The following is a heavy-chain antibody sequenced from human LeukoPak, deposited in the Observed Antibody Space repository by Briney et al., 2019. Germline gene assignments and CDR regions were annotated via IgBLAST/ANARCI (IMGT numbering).Heavy chain of an antibody. J-gene: IGHJ3*02. CDR1: GFTFSSYS. CDR2: ISTASSYI. V-gene: IGHV3-21*01. CDR3: ARDQLSRPETYYSQWDAFEI. D-gene: IGHD3-10*01. Sequence: PGGSLRLSCAASGFTFSSYSMNWVRQAPGKGLEWVSSISTASSYISSADSVKGRFTISRDNAKNSLYLQMNSLKAEDTAVYYCARDQLSRPETYYSQWDAFEIWGRGTMVTVSS.